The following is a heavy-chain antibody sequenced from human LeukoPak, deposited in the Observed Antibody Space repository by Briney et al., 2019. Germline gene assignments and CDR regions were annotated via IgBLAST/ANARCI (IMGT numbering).Heavy chain of an antibody. CDR3: ARDLGYCSTTSCYTWFDP. J-gene: IGHJ5*02. CDR2: TYYSGNT. Sequence: SETLSLTCTVSGGSISSYYWSWIRQPPGKGLEWIGYTYYSGNTNYNPSLKSRLTMSVDTSKNQFSLKLSSVTAADTAVYYCARDLGYCSTTSCYTWFDPWGQGTLVTVSS. D-gene: IGHD2-2*02. CDR1: GGSISSYY. V-gene: IGHV4-59*01.